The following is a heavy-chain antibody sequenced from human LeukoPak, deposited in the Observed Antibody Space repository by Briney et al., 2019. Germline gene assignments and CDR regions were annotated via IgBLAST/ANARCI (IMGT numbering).Heavy chain of an antibody. D-gene: IGHD3-16*01. J-gene: IGHJ3*02. V-gene: IGHV1-69*02. CDR3: ASRSGRLRLGSNVFDI. CDR2: IIPTLGIA. CDR1: GGTFSSYT. Sequence: SVKVSCKASGGTFSSYTVSWVRQAPGQGLEWMGRIIPTLGIANYAQMFQGRVTITADKSTSTAYMELSSLRSEDTAVYYCASRSGRLRLGSNVFDIWGQGTMVTVSS.